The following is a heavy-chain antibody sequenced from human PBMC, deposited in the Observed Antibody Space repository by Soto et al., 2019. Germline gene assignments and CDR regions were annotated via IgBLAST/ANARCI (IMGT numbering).Heavy chain of an antibody. D-gene: IGHD3-10*01. Sequence: EVQLVESGGGLVKPGGSLRLSCAASGFTFSSYSMNWVRQAPGKGLEWVSSISSSSSYIYYADSVKGRFTISRDNAKNSMYLQMKSLRAEDTAVYYCARDLTVVRRVIIRTYYFDYWGQGTLVTVSS. CDR3: ARDLTVVRRVIIRTYYFDY. V-gene: IGHV3-21*01. CDR2: ISSSSSYI. CDR1: GFTFSSYS. J-gene: IGHJ4*02.